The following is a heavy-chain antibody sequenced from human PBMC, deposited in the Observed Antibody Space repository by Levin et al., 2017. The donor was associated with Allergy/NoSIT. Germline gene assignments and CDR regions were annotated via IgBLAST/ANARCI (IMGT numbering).Heavy chain of an antibody. Sequence: VASVKVSCKASGYTFTGYYMHWVRQAPGQGLEWMGWINPNSGGTNYAQKFQGRVTMTRDTSISTAYMELSRLRSDDTAVYYCARVIANWGSEGEDYWGQGTLVTVSS. CDR2: INPNSGGT. V-gene: IGHV1-2*02. CDR3: ARVIANWGSEGEDY. J-gene: IGHJ4*02. CDR1: GYTFTGYY. D-gene: IGHD7-27*01.